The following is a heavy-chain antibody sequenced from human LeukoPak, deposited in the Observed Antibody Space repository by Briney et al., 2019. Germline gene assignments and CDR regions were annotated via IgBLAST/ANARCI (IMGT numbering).Heavy chain of an antibody. D-gene: IGHD1-1*01. CDR2: ISSGSGSTI. Sequence: GGSLRLSCAASGFTFSDYYMSWIRQAPGKGVEWVSYISSGSGSTIYYADSVKGRFTISRDNAKNSLYPQTNSQRAVETAVYYCARSWVPPFDIWGQGTMVTVSS. V-gene: IGHV3-11*04. J-gene: IGHJ3*02. CDR1: GFTFSDYY. CDR3: ARSWVPPFDI.